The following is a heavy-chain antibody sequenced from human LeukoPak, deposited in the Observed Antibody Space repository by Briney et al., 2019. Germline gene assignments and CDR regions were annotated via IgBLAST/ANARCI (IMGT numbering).Heavy chain of an antibody. J-gene: IGHJ5*02. CDR1: GFTFTNAW. V-gene: IGHV3-15*07. CDR3: ATDFYDST. D-gene: IGHD3-22*01. CDR2: IRSNSDGGTI. Sequence: GGSLRLSCKASGFTFTNAWMNWVRQAPGKGLEWVGRIRSNSDGGTIDYAAPVKGRFTLSRDDSKTTLYLQMNSLQTEDTAVYYCATDFYDSTWGQGTLVTVSS.